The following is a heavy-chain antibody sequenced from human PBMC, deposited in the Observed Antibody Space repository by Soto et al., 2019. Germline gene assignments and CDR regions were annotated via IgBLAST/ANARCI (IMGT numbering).Heavy chain of an antibody. CDR3: ERSYYDFWSGYYTNLYYYSGMDV. Sequence: QVQLVQSGAEVKKPGASVKVSCKASGYTFTSYGISWVRQAPGQGLEWMGWISAYNGNTNYAQKLQGRVTMTTDTPTSTAYMELRSLRSDDTAVYYCERSYYDFWSGYYTNLYYYSGMDVWGQGNTVTVSS. V-gene: IGHV1-18*01. CDR1: GYTFTSYG. D-gene: IGHD3-3*01. J-gene: IGHJ6*02. CDR2: ISAYNGNT.